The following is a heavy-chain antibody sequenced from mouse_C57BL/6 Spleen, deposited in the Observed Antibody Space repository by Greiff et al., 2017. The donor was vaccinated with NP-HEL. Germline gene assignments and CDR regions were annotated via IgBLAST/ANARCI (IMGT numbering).Heavy chain of an antibody. D-gene: IGHD2-4*01. CDR1: GYAFSSSW. J-gene: IGHJ2*01. Sequence: QVQLQQSGPELVKPGASVKISCKASGYAFSSSWMNWVKQRPGKGLEWIGRIYPGAGDTNYNGKFKGKATLTADKSSSTAYMQLSSLTSEDSAVYFCARHYDYDGYYFDYWGQGTTLTVSS. CDR2: IYPGAGDT. V-gene: IGHV1-82*01. CDR3: ARHYDYDGYYFDY.